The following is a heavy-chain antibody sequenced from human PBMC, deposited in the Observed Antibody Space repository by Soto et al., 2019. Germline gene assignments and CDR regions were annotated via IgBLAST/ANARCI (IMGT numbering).Heavy chain of an antibody. V-gene: IGHV3-23*01. D-gene: IGHD4-17*01. Sequence: GGSLRLSCAASGFTFSSYAMSWVRQAPGKGLEWVSAISGSGGSTYYADFVKGRFTISRDNSKNTLYLQMNSLRAEDTAVYYCAKDRTPFYGDFFYYFDYWGQGTLVTVSS. CDR2: ISGSGGST. CDR3: AKDRTPFYGDFFYYFDY. J-gene: IGHJ4*02. CDR1: GFTFSSYA.